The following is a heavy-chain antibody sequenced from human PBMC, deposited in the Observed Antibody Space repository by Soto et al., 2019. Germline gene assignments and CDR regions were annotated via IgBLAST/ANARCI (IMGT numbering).Heavy chain of an antibody. D-gene: IGHD5-12*01. CDR3: ARRGYSGYDPVGYYYYYGMDV. J-gene: IGHJ6*02. CDR1: GYSFTSYW. V-gene: IGHV5-10-1*01. CDR2: IDPSDSYT. Sequence: GESLKISCKGSGYSFTSYWISWVRQMPGKGLEWIGRIDPSDSYTNYSPSLQGHVTISADKSISTAYLQWSSLKASDTAMYYCARRGYSGYDPVGYYYYYGMDVWGQGTTVTVSS.